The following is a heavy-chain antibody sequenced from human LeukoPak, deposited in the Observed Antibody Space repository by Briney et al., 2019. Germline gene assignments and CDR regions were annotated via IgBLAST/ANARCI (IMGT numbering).Heavy chain of an antibody. Sequence: KPSETLSLTCTVSGGSISSSSYYWGWIRQPPGKGLEWIGYIYYSGSTNYNPSLKSRVTISVDTSKNQFSLKLSSVTAADTAVYYCATLEGYSSLGRGFDPWGQGTLVTVSS. CDR3: ATLEGYSSLGRGFDP. V-gene: IGHV4-61*05. D-gene: IGHD6-13*01. J-gene: IGHJ5*02. CDR2: IYYSGST. CDR1: GGSISSSSYY.